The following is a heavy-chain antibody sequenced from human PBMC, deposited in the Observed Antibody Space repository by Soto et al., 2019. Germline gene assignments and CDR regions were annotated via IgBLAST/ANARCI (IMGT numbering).Heavy chain of an antibody. Sequence: PGGSLRLSCAASGFTFSDYFMTWVRQAPGKGLEWVATIKQDGNEKYYAAPVKGRFTISRDDSKNTLYLQMNSLKTEDTAVYYCARHSVYDQRIDFWGQGTLVTVSS. J-gene: IGHJ4*02. CDR2: IKQDGNEK. D-gene: IGHD5-12*01. CDR1: GFTFSDYF. CDR3: ARHSVYDQRIDF. V-gene: IGHV3-7*03.